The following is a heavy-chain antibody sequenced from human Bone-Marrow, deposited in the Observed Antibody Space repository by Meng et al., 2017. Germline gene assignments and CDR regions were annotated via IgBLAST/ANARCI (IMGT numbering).Heavy chain of an antibody. Sequence: QVQLQQGGAGLVKPSETLSLTCVVSGGSFSDYYWSWIRQPPGKGLEWIGEINHSGSTNYNPSLESRATISVDTSQNNLSLKLSSVTAADSAVYYCARGPTTMAHDFDYWGQGTLVTVSS. J-gene: IGHJ4*02. CDR2: INHSGST. CDR3: ARGPTTMAHDFDY. V-gene: IGHV4-34*01. CDR1: GGSFSDYY. D-gene: IGHD4-11*01.